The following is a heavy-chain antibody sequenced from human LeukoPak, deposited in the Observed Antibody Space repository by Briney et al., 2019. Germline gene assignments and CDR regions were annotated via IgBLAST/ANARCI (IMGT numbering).Heavy chain of an antibody. CDR2: ISGSGVST. V-gene: IGHV3-23*01. CDR3: AKSGVAAASVYYFDY. D-gene: IGHD6-13*01. J-gene: IGHJ4*02. CDR1: GFRFSSYA. Sequence: GGSLRLSCAASGFRFSSYAMSWVRQAPGKGLEWVSAISGSGVSTYYADSVKGRFTVSRDNSKNTLYLQMSSLRAEDTAVYYCAKSGVAAASVYYFDYWGQGTLVTVSS.